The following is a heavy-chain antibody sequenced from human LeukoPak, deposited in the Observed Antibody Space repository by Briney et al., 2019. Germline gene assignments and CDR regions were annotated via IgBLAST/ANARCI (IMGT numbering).Heavy chain of an antibody. CDR3: ARRLHDYGDYGMAMEAKDAFDI. Sequence: SQTLSLTCAVSGGSISSGGYSWSWIRQPPGKGLEWIGYIYHSGSTYYNPSLKSRVTISVDRSKNQFSLKLSSVTAADTAVYYCARRLHDYGDYGMAMEAKDAFDIWGKGQWSPSLQ. J-gene: IGHJ3*02. CDR2: IYHSGST. V-gene: IGHV4-30-2*01. CDR1: GGSISSGGYS. D-gene: IGHD4-17*01.